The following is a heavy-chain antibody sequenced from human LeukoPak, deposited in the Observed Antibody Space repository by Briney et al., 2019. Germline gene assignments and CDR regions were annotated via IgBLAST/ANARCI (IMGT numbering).Heavy chain of an antibody. CDR1: GYTFTSYY. J-gene: IGHJ4*02. V-gene: IGHV1-46*01. D-gene: IGHD7-27*01. CDR3: VRGPPNWGYDY. Sequence: GASVKVSCKASGYTFTSYYMHWVRQAPGQGLEWMGIINPSGGSTSYAQKFQGRVTMTRDTSMSTAYMELSSLRSEDTAVYYCVRGPPNWGYDYWGQGTLVTVSS. CDR2: INPSGGST.